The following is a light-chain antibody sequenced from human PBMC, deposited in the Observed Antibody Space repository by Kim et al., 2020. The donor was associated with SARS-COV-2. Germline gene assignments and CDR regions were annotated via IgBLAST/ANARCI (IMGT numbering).Light chain of an antibody. CDR3: QQRRSWGGFT. J-gene: IGKJ3*01. CDR2: GAS. V-gene: IGKV3-11*01. Sequence: LSPGESATLSCRASQSISIYLAWYQQKPGQAPRLLISGASFRATGIPARFSGSGSGTDFTLTISSLEPEDFAVYYCQQRRSWGGFTFGPGTKLEI. CDR1: QSISIY.